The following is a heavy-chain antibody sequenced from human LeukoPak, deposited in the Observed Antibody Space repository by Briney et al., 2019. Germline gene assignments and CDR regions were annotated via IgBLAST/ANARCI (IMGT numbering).Heavy chain of an antibody. D-gene: IGHD2/OR15-2a*01. CDR2: INPHSGDT. CDR3: ARKYDCYSRRCQGAFDI. Sequence: GASVKVSCKPSGYTFTGYYIHWVRQAPRQGLEWMGWINPHSGDTNYAQKFQGRVTMTRDTAISTAYMELSRLRSDGTAVYYCARKYDCYSRRCQGAFDIWGRGTMVTVS. CDR1: GYTFTGYY. J-gene: IGHJ3*02. V-gene: IGHV1-2*02.